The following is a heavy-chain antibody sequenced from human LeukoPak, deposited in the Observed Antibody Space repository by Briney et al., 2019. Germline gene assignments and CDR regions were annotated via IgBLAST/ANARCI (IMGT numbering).Heavy chain of an antibody. CDR1: GYTLTELS. D-gene: IGHD6-19*01. CDR3: ATDSSLYNIAVAAFDY. Sequence: VSVKVSCKVSGYTLTELSMHWVRQAPGKGLEWMGGFDPEDGETIYAQKFQGRVTMTEDTSTDTAYMELSSLRSEDTAVYYCATDSSLYNIAVAAFDYWGQGTLVTVSS. CDR2: FDPEDGET. V-gene: IGHV1-24*01. J-gene: IGHJ4*02.